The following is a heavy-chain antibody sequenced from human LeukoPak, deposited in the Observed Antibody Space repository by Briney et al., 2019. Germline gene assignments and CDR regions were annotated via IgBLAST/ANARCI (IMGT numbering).Heavy chain of an antibody. Sequence: PGRSLRLPCAASGFTFSSYSMNWVRQAPGKGLVWVSYISSSSSTIYYADSVKGRFTISRDNAKNSLYLQMNSLRDEDTAVYYCARENDYGDYRRRGHFGYWGQGTLVTVSS. CDR3: ARENDYGDYRRRGHFGY. CDR2: ISSSSSTI. J-gene: IGHJ4*02. CDR1: GFTFSSYS. V-gene: IGHV3-48*02. D-gene: IGHD4-17*01.